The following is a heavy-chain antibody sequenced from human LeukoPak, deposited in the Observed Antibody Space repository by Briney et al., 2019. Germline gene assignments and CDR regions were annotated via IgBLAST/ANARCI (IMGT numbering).Heavy chain of an antibody. CDR2: IYHSGST. D-gene: IGHD2-8*01. CDR1: GYSISSGYY. CDR3: ARERYCTNGVCYIYYYYYMDV. J-gene: IGHJ6*03. V-gene: IGHV4-38-2*02. Sequence: SETLSLTCTVSGYSISSGYYWGWIRQPPGKGLEWIGSIYHSGSTYYNLSLKSRVTISVDTSKNQFSLKLSSVTPEDTAVYYCARERYCTNGVCYIYYYYYMDVWGKGTTVTVSS.